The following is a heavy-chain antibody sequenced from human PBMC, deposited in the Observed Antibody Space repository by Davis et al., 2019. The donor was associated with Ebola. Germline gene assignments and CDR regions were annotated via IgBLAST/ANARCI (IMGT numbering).Heavy chain of an antibody. D-gene: IGHD1-26*01. CDR2: IIDNGERT. CDR3: ATVTTLASRLVDFDS. V-gene: IGHV3-64D*06. Sequence: GESLKISCSASGFTFSNYGMHWVRQAPGKGLEYVSAIIDNGERTDYADSVKGRFITSRDNSKNILFLQMNSLRPEDTAVYYCATVTTLASRLVDFDSWGQGTLVTVSS. CDR1: GFTFSNYG. J-gene: IGHJ4*02.